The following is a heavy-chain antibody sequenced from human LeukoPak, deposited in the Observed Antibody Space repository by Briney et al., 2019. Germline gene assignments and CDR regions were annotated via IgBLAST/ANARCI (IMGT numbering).Heavy chain of an antibody. J-gene: IGHJ4*02. V-gene: IGHV3-53*01. CDR3: ARGIGSTVFFDY. D-gene: IGHD4-17*01. Sequence: GGSLRLSCAASGITXSSNYMXWVXXAPGKXXEXVSVIYSGGNTYYADSVKGRFTISRDNSKNTLYLQMNSLRAEDTAVYYCARGIGSTVFFDYWGQGTLVTVSS. CDR1: GITXSSNY. CDR2: IYSGGNT.